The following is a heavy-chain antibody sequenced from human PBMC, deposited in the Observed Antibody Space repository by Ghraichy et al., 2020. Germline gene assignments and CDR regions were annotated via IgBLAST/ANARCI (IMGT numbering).Heavy chain of an antibody. Sequence: LSLTCAASGFTFSSYEMNWVRQAPGKGLEWVSYISSSGSTIYYADSVKGRFTISRDNAKNSLYLQMNSLRAEDTAVYYCARQISEGPGWYVYYYMDVWGKGTTVTVSS. CDR2: ISSSGSTI. D-gene: IGHD6-19*01. CDR1: GFTFSSYE. V-gene: IGHV3-48*03. J-gene: IGHJ6*03. CDR3: ARQISEGPGWYVYYYMDV.